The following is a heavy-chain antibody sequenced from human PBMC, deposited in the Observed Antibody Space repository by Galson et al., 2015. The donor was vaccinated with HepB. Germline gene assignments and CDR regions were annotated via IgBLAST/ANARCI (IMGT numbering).Heavy chain of an antibody. CDR2: INTNTGKP. V-gene: IGHV7-4-1*02. D-gene: IGHD3-9*01. CDR3: ARHAEILSGHYGGLDY. CDR1: GYTITNYA. Sequence: SVKVSCKASGYTITNYAINWVRQAPGQGIEWMGWINTNTGKPTYAQGFTGRFVFSLDTSVSTTYLQINRLTAEDTAVYFCARHAEILSGHYGGLDYWGQGTLVRVSS. J-gene: IGHJ4*02.